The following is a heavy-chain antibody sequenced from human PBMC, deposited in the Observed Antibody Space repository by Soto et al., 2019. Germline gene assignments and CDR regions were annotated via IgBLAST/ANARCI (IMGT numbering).Heavy chain of an antibody. V-gene: IGHV3-21*01. CDR3: TRDASRDSSARGWFDP. Sequence: GSLRLSSAASGXTFRSFAMNWVRQAPGKGLELVSTISSNSAYICYTDALRGRFTISRYNAKNSLHLQMKSLRAEDTAVYYCTRDASRDSSARGWFDPWGPGTLVPVSS. CDR1: GXTFRSFA. D-gene: IGHD6-13*01. CDR2: ISSNSAYI. J-gene: IGHJ5*02.